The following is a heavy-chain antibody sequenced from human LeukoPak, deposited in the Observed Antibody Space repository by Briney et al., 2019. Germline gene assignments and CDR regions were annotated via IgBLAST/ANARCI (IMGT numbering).Heavy chain of an antibody. CDR1: GFTFNNYA. V-gene: IGHV3-23*01. CDR2: ISGNGVDT. Sequence: GGSLRLSCAASGFTFNNYAMSWVRLAPGKGLEWVSTISGNGVDTYYADSVNGRFTFSRDNPNNTLYLQMNSLRVEDTAVYYCAKLYRSGRYYFDYWGQRTPVTVSS. J-gene: IGHJ4*02. CDR3: AKLYRSGRYYFDY. D-gene: IGHD4-11*01.